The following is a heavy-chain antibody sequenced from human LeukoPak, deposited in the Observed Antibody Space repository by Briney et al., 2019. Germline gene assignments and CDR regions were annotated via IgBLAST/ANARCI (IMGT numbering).Heavy chain of an antibody. J-gene: IGHJ6*03. Sequence: GGSLRLSCAASGFTFSSYAMSWVRQAPGKGLEWVSAISGSGGSTYYADSVKGRFTISRDNSKNTLYLQMNSLRAEDTAVYYCAKDGMVGAPLPYYYYYYMDVWGKGTTVTVSS. CDR1: GFTFSSYA. D-gene: IGHD1-26*01. V-gene: IGHV3-23*01. CDR3: AKDGMVGAPLPYYYYYYMDV. CDR2: ISGSGGST.